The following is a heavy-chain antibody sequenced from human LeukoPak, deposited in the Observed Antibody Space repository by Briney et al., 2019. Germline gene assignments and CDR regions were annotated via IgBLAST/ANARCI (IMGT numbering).Heavy chain of an antibody. CDR3: AGFPNWNTPAY. CDR2: IYYRGTT. Sequence: SQTLSLTCSVSGASLSSGNYFWSWIRQSPGKCLEWIGYIYYRGTTYYNPSLKSRVIISEDSSKSQFSLELTSVTAADTAAYYCAGFPNWNTPAYWGQGSLVTVPS. D-gene: IGHD1/OR15-1a*01. J-gene: IGHJ4*02. CDR1: GASLSSGNYF. V-gene: IGHV4-30-4*08.